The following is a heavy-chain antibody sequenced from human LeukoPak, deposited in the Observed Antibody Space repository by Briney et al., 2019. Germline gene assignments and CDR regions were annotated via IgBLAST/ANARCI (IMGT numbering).Heavy chain of an antibody. CDR2: HSYTGTT. CDR1: VHSINSSSYY. CDR3: SKPLTCPSYFDS. D-gene: IGHD3-9*01. Sequence: SDPQSLTCTLWVHSINSSSYYGSWIRQLPGKGLGWMRYHSYTGTTYYNPSLKGRVTMSLDTSKNQLSLRLLCPTRAGPSVYYLSKPLTCPSYFDSWGQGTLVTASS. J-gene: IGHJ4*02. V-gene: IGHV4-31*06.